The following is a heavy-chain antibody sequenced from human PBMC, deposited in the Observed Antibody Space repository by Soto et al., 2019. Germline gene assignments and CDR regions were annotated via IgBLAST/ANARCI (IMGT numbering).Heavy chain of an antibody. V-gene: IGHV3-9*01. J-gene: IGHJ4*02. CDR2: ISWNSGSI. Sequence: PGGSLRLSCAASGFTFDDYAMHWVRQAPGKGLEWVSGISWNSGSIGYADSVKGRFTISRDNAKNSLYLQMNSLRAEDTALYYCAKATYYDFWSGYYPGLVWAPFDYWGQGTLVTVSS. CDR1: GFTFDDYA. CDR3: AKATYYDFWSGYYPGLVWAPFDY. D-gene: IGHD3-3*01.